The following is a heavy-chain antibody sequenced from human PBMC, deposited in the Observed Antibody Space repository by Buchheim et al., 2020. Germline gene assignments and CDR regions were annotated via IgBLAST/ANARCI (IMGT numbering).Heavy chain of an antibody. Sequence: QVQLVQSGAEVKKPGSSVKVSCKASGGTFSSYAMSWVRQAPGQGLEWMGEIIPIFGTPSYAQKFQGKVTITADKSTSTANVELSSLTFEDTAMYYCVRDGGYDSRKGYFDYWSQGTL. J-gene: IGHJ4*02. V-gene: IGHV1-69*06. CDR3: VRDGGYDSRKGYFDY. CDR1: GGTFSSYA. D-gene: IGHD3-16*01. CDR2: IIPIFGTP.